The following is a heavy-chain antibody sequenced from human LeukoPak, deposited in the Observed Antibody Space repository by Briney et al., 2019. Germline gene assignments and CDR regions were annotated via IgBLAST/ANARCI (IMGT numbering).Heavy chain of an antibody. CDR2: INHSGST. D-gene: IGHD3-10*01. Sequence: PSETLSLTCAVYGGSFSGYYWSWIRQPPGKGQEWIGEINHSGSTNYNPSLKSRVTISVDTSKNQFSLKLSSVTAADTAVYYCARLRVGSVWFGISLGGGYFDYWGQGTLVTVSS. CDR1: GGSFSGYY. J-gene: IGHJ4*02. V-gene: IGHV4-34*01. CDR3: ARLRVGSVWFGISLGGGYFDY.